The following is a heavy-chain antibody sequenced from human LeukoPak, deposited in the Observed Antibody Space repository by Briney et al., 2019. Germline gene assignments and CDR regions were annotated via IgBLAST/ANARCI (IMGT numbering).Heavy chain of an antibody. J-gene: IGHJ4*02. CDR2: IYHSGST. CDR1: GYSISSGYY. V-gene: IGHV4-38-2*02. Sequence: SETLSLTCTVSGYSISSGYYWGWIRQPPGEGLEWIGSIYHSGSTYYNPSLKSRVTISVDTSKNQFSLKLSSVTAADTAVYYCARKFLSRGYFDYWGQGTLVTVSS. CDR3: ARKFLSRGYFDY.